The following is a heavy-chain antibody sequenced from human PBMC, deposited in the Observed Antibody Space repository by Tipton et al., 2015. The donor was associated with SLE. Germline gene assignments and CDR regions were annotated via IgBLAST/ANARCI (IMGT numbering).Heavy chain of an antibody. CDR2: IYFGETT. CDR3: ASEGSGSSSTDY. J-gene: IGHJ4*02. CDR1: GGSISNHY. Sequence: TLSLTCTVSGGSISNHYWSWIRQPPGKGLEWIGYIYFGETTYYNPSLKGRVSISVDTSKNQFSLKMRSVTAADTAVYYCASEGSGSSSTDYWGQGTLVTVSS. V-gene: IGHV4-59*11. D-gene: IGHD3-10*01.